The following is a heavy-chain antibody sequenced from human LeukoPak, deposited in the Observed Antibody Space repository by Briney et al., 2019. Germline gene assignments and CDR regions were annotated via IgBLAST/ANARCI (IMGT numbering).Heavy chain of an antibody. CDR2: IYYSGST. CDR1: GGSISSSSYY. J-gene: IGHJ4*02. CDR3: ARLRVPAATPQGINYYFDY. Sequence: SETLSLTCTVSGGSISSSSYYWGWIRQPPGKGLEWIGSIYYSGSTYYNPSLKSRVTISVDTSKNQFSLKLSSVTAADTAVYYCARLRVPAATPQGINYYFDYWGQGTLVTVSS. V-gene: IGHV4-39*01. D-gene: IGHD2-2*02.